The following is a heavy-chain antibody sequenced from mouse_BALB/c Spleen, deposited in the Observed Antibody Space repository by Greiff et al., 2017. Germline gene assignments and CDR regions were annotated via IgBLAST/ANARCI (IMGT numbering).Heavy chain of an antibody. Sequence: EVMLVESGGGLVQPGGSLKLSCAASGFTFSSYTMSWVRQTPEKRLEWVAYISNGGGSTYYPDTVKGRFTISRDNAKNTLYLQMSSLKSEDTAMYYCARFTTAEYYFDYWGQGTTLTVSS. CDR1: GFTFSSYT. V-gene: IGHV5-12-2*01. CDR2: ISNGGGST. CDR3: ARFTTAEYYFDY. J-gene: IGHJ2*01. D-gene: IGHD1-2*01.